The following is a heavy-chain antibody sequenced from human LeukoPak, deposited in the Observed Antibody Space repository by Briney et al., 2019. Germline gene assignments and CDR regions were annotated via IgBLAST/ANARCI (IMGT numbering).Heavy chain of an antibody. V-gene: IGHV1-18*01. CDR2: ISGYNGSR. CDR1: VSTFTSSS. J-gene: IGHJ4*02. CDR3: AEELPHSAVVALTY. Sequence: ASVTLSFKASVSTFTSSSISWVWHAPGQGLEWVGWISGYNGSRNYAQKLQDRVTMTTDTSTNTDYLKLMSLRSDAAADTYCAEELPHSAVVALTYWGRGTLVTVS. D-gene: IGHD6-19*01.